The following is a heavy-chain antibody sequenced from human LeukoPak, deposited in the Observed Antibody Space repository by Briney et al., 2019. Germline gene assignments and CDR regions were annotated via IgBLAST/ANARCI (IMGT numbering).Heavy chain of an antibody. V-gene: IGHV4-4*07. J-gene: IGHJ6*03. CDR2: IYTSGST. Sequence: SETLSLTCTVSGGSISSYYWSWIRQPAGKGLEWIGRIYTSGSTNYNPSLKSRVTMSVDTSKNQFSLKLSSVTAADTAVYYCARGRLPGIAAAGNLYYYYMDVWGKGTTVTVS. D-gene: IGHD6-13*01. CDR3: ARGRLPGIAAAGNLYYYYMDV. CDR1: GGSISSYY.